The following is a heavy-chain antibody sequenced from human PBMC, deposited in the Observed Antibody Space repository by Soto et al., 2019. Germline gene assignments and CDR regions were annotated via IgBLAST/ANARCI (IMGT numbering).Heavy chain of an antibody. D-gene: IGHD6-19*01. CDR3: ARDGAVAGRMTRYYYYYGMDV. CDR1: GGSISSYY. V-gene: IGHV4-59*01. Sequence: SETLSLTCTVSGGSISSYYWSWIRQPPGKGLAWIGYIYYSGSTNYNPSLKSRVTISVDTSKNQFSLKLSSVTAADTAVYYCARDGAVAGRMTRYYYYYGMDVWGQGTTVTVSS. CDR2: IYYSGST. J-gene: IGHJ6*02.